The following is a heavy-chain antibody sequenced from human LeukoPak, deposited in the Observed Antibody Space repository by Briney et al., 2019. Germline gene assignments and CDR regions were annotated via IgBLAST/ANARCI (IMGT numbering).Heavy chain of an antibody. Sequence: SETLSLTCTVSGGSLSSYYWSWIRQPAGKGLEWIGGSYTSGSTNYNPSLKSRVTMSVDTSKNQFSLKLSSVTAADTAVYYCARVPYYDSSGYSPYFDYWGQGTLVTVSS. V-gene: IGHV4-4*07. CDR2: SYTSGST. CDR1: GGSLSSYY. D-gene: IGHD3-22*01. J-gene: IGHJ4*02. CDR3: ARVPYYDSSGYSPYFDY.